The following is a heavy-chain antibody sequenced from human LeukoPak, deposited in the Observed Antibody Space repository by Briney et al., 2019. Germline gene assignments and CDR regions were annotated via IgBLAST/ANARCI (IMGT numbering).Heavy chain of an antibody. J-gene: IGHJ4*02. V-gene: IGHV1-46*01. CDR2: INPSGGST. D-gene: IGHD4-11*01. CDR1: GYTFTSYF. CDR3: ARDYSRSSPWDY. Sequence: GASVKVSCKASGYTFTSYFIHWVRQAPGQGREWMGIINPSGGSTSYAQKFQGRVTMTRDTSTSTVYMELSSLRSEDTAVYFCARDYSRSSPWDYWGQGTLVTVSS.